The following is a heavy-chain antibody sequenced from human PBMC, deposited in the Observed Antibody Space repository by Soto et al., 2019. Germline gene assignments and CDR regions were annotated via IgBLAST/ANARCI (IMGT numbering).Heavy chain of an antibody. J-gene: IGHJ5*02. CDR2: IYATGTT. Sequence: SETLSLTCAVSGASISCFYWSWIRKSAGKGLEWIGRIYATGTTDYNPSLKSRVMMSVDTSKKQFSLKLRSVTAADTAVYYCVRDGTKTLRDWFDPWGQGISVTVSS. CDR1: GASISCFY. V-gene: IGHV4-4*07. CDR3: VRDGTKTLRDWFDP. D-gene: IGHD1-1*01.